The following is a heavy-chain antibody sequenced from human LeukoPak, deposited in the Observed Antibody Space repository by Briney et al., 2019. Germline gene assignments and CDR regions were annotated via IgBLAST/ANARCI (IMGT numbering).Heavy chain of an antibody. CDR3: ARGPTYYDTGAYSPLFDY. D-gene: IGHD3-22*01. V-gene: IGHV3-48*04. Sequence: GGSLRLSCAASGFTFSSYSMNWVRQAPRKGLEWVSYISSSSSTIYYADSVKGRFTISRDNAKNSLYLQMNSLRAEDTAVYYCARGPTYYDTGAYSPLFDYWGQGTLVTVSS. J-gene: IGHJ4*02. CDR1: GFTFSSYS. CDR2: ISSSSSTI.